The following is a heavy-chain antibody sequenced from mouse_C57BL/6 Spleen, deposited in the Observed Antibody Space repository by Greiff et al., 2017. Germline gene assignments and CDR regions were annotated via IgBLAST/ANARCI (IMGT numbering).Heavy chain of an antibody. CDR1: GFNIKDDY. CDR2: IDPENGDT. Sequence: EVMLVESGAELVRPGASVKLSCTASGFNIKDDYMHWVKQRPEQGLEWIGWIDPENGDTEYASKFQGKATITADTSSNTAYLQLSSLTSEDTAVYYCTRTGNSFAYWGQGTLVTVSA. V-gene: IGHV14-4*01. J-gene: IGHJ3*01. D-gene: IGHD4-1*01. CDR3: TRTGNSFAY.